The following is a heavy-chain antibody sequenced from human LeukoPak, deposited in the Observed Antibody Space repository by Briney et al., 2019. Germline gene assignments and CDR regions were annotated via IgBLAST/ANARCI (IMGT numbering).Heavy chain of an antibody. J-gene: IGHJ4*02. CDR2: IYSGGTT. CDR1: GFTVGSNY. D-gene: IGHD3-22*01. Sequence: PGGSLRLSCAASGFTVGSNYMSWVRQAPGKGLEWVSIIYSGGTTYYADSVKGRFTISRDNSKNTLYLQMNSLRVDDTAVYYCARDLYDSSGRFDHWGQGTQVTVSS. V-gene: IGHV3-53*01. CDR3: ARDLYDSSGRFDH.